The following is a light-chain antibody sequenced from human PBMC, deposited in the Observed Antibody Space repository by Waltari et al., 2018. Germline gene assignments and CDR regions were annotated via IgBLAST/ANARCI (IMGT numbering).Light chain of an antibody. J-gene: IGLJ3*02. CDR1: SSYIGTGFE. V-gene: IGLV1-40*01. CDR3: QSFDSSLSGWV. CDR2: GDT. Sequence: QSVLTQPPLVSGAPGQRVTISCTGRSSYIGTGFEVPWYQQLPGTAPKLLIYGDTNRPSGVPDRFSGSKSGTSASLAITGLQAEDEADYYCQSFDSSLSGWVFGGGTKLTVL.